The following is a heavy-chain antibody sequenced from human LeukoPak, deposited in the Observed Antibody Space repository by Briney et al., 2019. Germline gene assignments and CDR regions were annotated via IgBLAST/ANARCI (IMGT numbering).Heavy chain of an antibody. Sequence: GGSLRLSCAASGFTFSSYATSWVRQAPGKGLEWVSAISGSGGGTYYADSVKGRFSISRDNSKNTVYLQMNSLRAEDTAVYYCAKAYGYRGFFPDFWGQGTLVTVSS. CDR1: GFTFSSYA. V-gene: IGHV3-23*01. J-gene: IGHJ4*02. CDR2: ISGSGGGT. D-gene: IGHD5-12*01. CDR3: AKAYGYRGFFPDF.